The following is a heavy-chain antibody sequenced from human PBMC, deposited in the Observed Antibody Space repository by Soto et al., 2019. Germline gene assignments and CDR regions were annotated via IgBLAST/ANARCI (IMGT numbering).Heavy chain of an antibody. CDR2: ISGSGGSA. D-gene: IGHD6-19*01. CDR3: AKDTAVSGTFVVTFDS. J-gene: IGHJ4*02. V-gene: IGHV3-23*04. Sequence: EVQLVESGGGLVQPGGSLRLSCAASGFTFRSYAMSWVRQAPGKGLEWVSSISGSGGSAFYLDSVKGRFTISRDNSKNTLQLQMNSLRADDTAIYYCAKDTAVSGTFVVTFDSWGQGSLVTVSS. CDR1: GFTFRSYA.